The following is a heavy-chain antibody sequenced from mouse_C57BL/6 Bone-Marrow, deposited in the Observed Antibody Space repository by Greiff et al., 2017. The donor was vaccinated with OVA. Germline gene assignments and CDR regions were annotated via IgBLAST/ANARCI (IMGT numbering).Heavy chain of an antibody. V-gene: IGHV1-9*01. D-gene: IGHD1-1*01. CDR3: ARGDYGSSSRWAFDV. CDR1: GYTFTGYW. J-gene: IGHJ1*03. Sequence: QVQLKQSGAELMKPGASVKLSCKATGYTFTGYWIEWVKQRPGHGLEWIGEILPGSGSTNYNEKFKGKATFTADTSSNTAYMQLSRLTTEDSAIYDCARGDYGSSSRWAFDVWGTGTTVTVSS. CDR2: ILPGSGST.